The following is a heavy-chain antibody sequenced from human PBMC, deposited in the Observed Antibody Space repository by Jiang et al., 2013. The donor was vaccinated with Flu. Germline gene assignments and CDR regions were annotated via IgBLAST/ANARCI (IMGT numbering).Heavy chain of an antibody. Sequence: RLSCVASGFTFSSYAMSWVRQAPGKGLEWVSAISGSGGSTYYADSVKGRFTISRDNSKNTLYLQMNSLRAEDTAVYYCAKLGLGAPQVFNFDYWAQGTLVTVSS. D-gene: IGHD1-26*01. CDR3: AKLGLGAPQVFNFDY. CDR2: ISGSGGST. J-gene: IGHJ4*02. V-gene: IGHV3-23*01. CDR1: GFTFSSYA.